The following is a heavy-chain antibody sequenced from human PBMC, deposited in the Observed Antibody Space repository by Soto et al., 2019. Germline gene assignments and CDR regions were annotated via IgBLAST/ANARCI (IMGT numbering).Heavy chain of an antibody. V-gene: IGHV4-34*01. Sequence: QVQLQQWGAGLLKPSETLSLTCAVYGGSFSGYYWSWIRQPPGKGLEWIGEINHSGSTNYNPSLKIRVTIPVDAFKNQFALKLGAVTAADTAVYYRAKMDAPQYDDTSCHRSRNDHWGQGTLVSVSS. CDR3: AKMDAPQYDDTSCHRSRNDH. J-gene: IGHJ4*02. D-gene: IGHD3-22*01. CDR1: GGSFSGYY. CDR2: INHSGST.